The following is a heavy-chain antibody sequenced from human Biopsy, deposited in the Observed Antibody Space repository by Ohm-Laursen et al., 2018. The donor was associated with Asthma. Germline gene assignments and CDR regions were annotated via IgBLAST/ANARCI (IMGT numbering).Heavy chain of an antibody. CDR2: IHYSGST. CDR3: ARASVAASSNWFDP. CDR1: GASIKTDDHY. J-gene: IGHJ5*02. V-gene: IGHV4-30-4*01. D-gene: IGHD6-19*01. Sequence: LSLTCTVSGASIKTDDHYWSWLRQPPGKALEWFGFIHYSGSTSYNPSLKGGVTISVDTSKNQFSLKLSSVTAADTAVYYCARASVAASSNWFDPWGQGTLVTVSS.